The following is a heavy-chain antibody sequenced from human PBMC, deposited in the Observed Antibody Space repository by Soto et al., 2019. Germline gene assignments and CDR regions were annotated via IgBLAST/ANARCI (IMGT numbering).Heavy chain of an antibody. CDR1: GGSVSNDNFY. J-gene: IGHJ5*02. CDR3: ARGLTMGQLPSHFDH. V-gene: IGHV4-61*01. Sequence: SETLSLTCTVSGGSVSNDNFYWSWIRQPPGKGLEWIGYVHSSGITNYNPSLKRRVTISVDTSRNQFSLRLSSVTAVDTAVYYCARGLTMGQLPSHFDHWGQGTLVTVSS. D-gene: IGHD3-16*01. CDR2: VHSSGIT.